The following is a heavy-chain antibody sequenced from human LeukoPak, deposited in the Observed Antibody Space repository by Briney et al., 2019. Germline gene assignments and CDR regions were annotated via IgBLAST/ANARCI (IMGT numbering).Heavy chain of an antibody. CDR1: GGSISSYY. V-gene: IGHV4-4*07. D-gene: IGHD3-22*01. J-gene: IGHJ4*02. CDR3: ARDCARYYYDSSGYYCHFDY. CDR2: IYTSGST. Sequence: PSETLSLTCTVSGGSISSYYWSWIRQPAGKGLEWIGRIYTSGSTNYNPSLKSRVTMSVDTSKNQFSLKLSSVTAADTAVYYCARDCARYYYDSSGYYCHFDYWGQGTLVTVSS.